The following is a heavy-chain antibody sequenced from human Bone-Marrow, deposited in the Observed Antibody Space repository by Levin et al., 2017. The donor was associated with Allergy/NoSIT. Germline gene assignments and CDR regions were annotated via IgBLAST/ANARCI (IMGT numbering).Heavy chain of an antibody. CDR2: INSDGSST. Sequence: GGSLRLSCAASGFTFSSYWMHWVRQAPGKGLVWVSRINSDGSSTSYADSVKGRFTISRDNAKNTLYLQMNSLRAEDTAVYYCARGFPRWAYGMDVWGQGTTVTVSS. CDR1: GFTFSSYW. D-gene: IGHD3-10*01. CDR3: ARGFPRWAYGMDV. J-gene: IGHJ6*02. V-gene: IGHV3-74*01.